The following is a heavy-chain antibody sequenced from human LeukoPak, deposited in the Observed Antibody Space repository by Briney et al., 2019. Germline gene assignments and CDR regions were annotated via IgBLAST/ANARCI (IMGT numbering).Heavy chain of an antibody. CDR1: GFTFSSYA. CDR2: ISYDGSNK. D-gene: IGHD2-2*02. J-gene: IGHJ4*02. Sequence: GRSLRLSCAASGFTFSSYAMHWVRQAPGKGLEWVAVISYDGSNKYYADSVKGRFTISRDNSKNTLYLQMNGLRAEDTAVYYCAREPIVVVPAAISPRGFDYWGQGTLVTVSS. V-gene: IGHV3-30-3*01. CDR3: AREPIVVVPAAISPRGFDY.